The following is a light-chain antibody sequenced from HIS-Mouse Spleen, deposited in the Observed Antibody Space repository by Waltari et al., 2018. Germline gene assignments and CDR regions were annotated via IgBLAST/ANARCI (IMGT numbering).Light chain of an antibody. V-gene: IGKV2-24*01. J-gene: IGKJ5*01. CDR3: MQATQFIT. CDR1: QSLVHSDGNTY. Sequence: DIVMTQTPLSSSVTLGQPASLSCRSSQSLVHSDGNTYLRWLQQIPGQPPRLLLYKISNRCSGVPDRLSGSGAGTDFTLKISRVEAEDVGVYYCMQATQFITFGQGTRLEIK. CDR2: KIS.